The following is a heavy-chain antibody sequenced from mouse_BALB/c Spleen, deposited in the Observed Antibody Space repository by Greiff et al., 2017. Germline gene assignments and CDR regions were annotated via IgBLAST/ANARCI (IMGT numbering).Heavy chain of an antibody. CDR3: ARELRLLAMDD. CDR2: ISSGSSTI. J-gene: IGHJ4*01. CDR1: GFTFSSFG. D-gene: IGHD1-2*01. Sequence: DVHLVESGGGLVQPGGSRKLSCAASGFTFSSFGMHWVRQAPEKGLEWVAYISSGSSTIYYADTVKGRFTISRDNPKNTLFLQMTSLRSEDTAMYYCARELRLLAMDDWGQGTSVTVSS. V-gene: IGHV5-17*02.